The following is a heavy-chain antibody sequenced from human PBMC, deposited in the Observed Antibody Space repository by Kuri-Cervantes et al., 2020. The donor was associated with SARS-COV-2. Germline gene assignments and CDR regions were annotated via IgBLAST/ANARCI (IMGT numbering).Heavy chain of an antibody. V-gene: IGHV3-30*03. CDR2: ISYDGSNK. CDR1: GFTFSSYS. Sequence: GESLKISCAASGFTFSSYSMNWVRQAPGKGLEWVAVISYDGSNKYYADSVKGRFTISRDNSKNTLYLQMNSLRAEDTAVYYCARDVWSGYYYGMDVWGQGTTVTVSS. J-gene: IGHJ6*02. D-gene: IGHD3-3*01. CDR3: ARDVWSGYYYGMDV.